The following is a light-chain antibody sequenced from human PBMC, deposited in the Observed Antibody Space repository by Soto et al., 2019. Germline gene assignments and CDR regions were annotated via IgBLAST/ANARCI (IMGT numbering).Light chain of an antibody. CDR3: QQYGSSPWT. CDR1: QSVSSSY. Sequence: EIVLTQSPGTLSLSPGERATLSCRASQSVSSSYLAWYQQKPGQAPRLLIYGASSRATGIPDRFSGSGSGNDFTITISRLEPEDCAVYYCQQYGSSPWTFGQGTKVEIK. V-gene: IGKV3-20*01. J-gene: IGKJ1*01. CDR2: GAS.